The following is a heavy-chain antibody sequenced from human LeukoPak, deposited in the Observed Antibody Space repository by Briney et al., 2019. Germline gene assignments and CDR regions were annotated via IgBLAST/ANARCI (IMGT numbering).Heavy chain of an antibody. CDR3: ARPYYYDSSRVDF. CDR2: INSDGSST. J-gene: IGHJ4*02. Sequence: GGSLRLSCAASGFTFSSYWKHWVRQAPGKGLVWVARINSDGSSTNYADSVKGRFTISGDNAKNTLYLQMNSLRAEDTAVYFCARPYYYDSSRVDFWGQGTLVTVSS. CDR1: GFTFSSYW. D-gene: IGHD3-22*01. V-gene: IGHV3-74*01.